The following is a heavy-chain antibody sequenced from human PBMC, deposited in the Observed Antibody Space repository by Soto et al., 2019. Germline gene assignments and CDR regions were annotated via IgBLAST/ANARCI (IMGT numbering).Heavy chain of an antibody. D-gene: IGHD3-10*01. J-gene: IGHJ4*02. CDR3: ARGVRYRHYIDY. Sequence: GGSLRLSCAASGFTFSSSGMHWVRQAPGKGLEWVAVIWYDGSNKYYADSVKGRFTISRDNSKHSLYLHMNSLRAEDPPVHYCARGVRYRHYIDYWGQGTLVTVS. CDR2: IWYDGSNK. CDR1: GFTFSSSG. V-gene: IGHV3-33*01.